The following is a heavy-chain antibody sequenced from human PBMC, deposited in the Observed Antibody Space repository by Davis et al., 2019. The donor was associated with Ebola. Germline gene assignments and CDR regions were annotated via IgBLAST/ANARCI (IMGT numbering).Heavy chain of an antibody. D-gene: IGHD3-16*01. J-gene: IGHJ6*02. CDR2: IYHSGST. CDR3: ARRGYYYYYYGMDV. CDR1: GGSISSSNW. Sequence: MPSETLSLTCAVSGGSISSSNWWSWVRQPPGKGLEWIGEIYHSGSTNYNPSLKSRVTISVDTSKNQFSLKLSSVTAADTAVYYCARRGYYYYYYGMDVWGQGTTVTVSS. V-gene: IGHV4-4*02.